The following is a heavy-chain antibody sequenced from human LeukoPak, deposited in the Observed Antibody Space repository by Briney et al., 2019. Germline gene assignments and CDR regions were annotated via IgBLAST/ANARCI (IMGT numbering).Heavy chain of an antibody. Sequence: PSETLSLTCSVSGGSISNYFWAWIRQPAGKGLEWIGRIYTSGSTNYNSSLKSRVTMSIDTSKNEFSLRLNSVTAADTAVYYCARESRGGSTFFDNWGQGTLVTVSS. CDR3: ARESRGGSTFFDN. CDR1: GGSISNYF. CDR2: IYTSGST. J-gene: IGHJ4*02. V-gene: IGHV4-4*07. D-gene: IGHD2/OR15-2a*01.